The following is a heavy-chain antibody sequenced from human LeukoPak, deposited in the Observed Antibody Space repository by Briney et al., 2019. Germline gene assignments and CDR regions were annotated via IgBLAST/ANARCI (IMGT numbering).Heavy chain of an antibody. J-gene: IGHJ4*02. D-gene: IGHD6-19*01. CDR1: GASISSYY. Sequence: SETLSLTCTVSGASISSYYWSWIRQPPGKGLEWIGYVYYSESTNYNPSLKSRVTISIDTSKNQFSLKLSSVTAADTAVYYCARCRYSSGQIDCWGQGTLVTVSS. CDR3: ARCRYSSGQIDC. V-gene: IGHV4-59*08. CDR2: VYYSEST.